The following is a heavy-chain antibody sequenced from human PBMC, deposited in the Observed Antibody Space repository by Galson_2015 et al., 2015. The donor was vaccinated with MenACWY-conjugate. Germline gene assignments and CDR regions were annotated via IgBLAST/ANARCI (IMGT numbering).Heavy chain of an antibody. V-gene: IGHV5-51*01. D-gene: IGHD2-8*02. Sequence: QSGAEVKKPGESLQMSCKGSGYSFPKYWVAWVRQMPGKGLEWVGIIDPVNSNIRYSPPFQGQVTISADESISTAYLQWSSLKASGPAMYYCARHPPGGRGMDVWGRGTTVTVSS. J-gene: IGHJ6*02. CDR1: GYSFPKYW. CDR2: IDPVNSNI. CDR3: ARHPPGGRGMDV.